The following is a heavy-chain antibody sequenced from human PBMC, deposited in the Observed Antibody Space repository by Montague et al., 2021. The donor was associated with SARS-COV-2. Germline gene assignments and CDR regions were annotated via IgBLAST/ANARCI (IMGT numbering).Heavy chain of an antibody. CDR1: GFSLRTSGVG. CDR3: ARYTSRMYGSFDY. V-gene: IGHV2-5*02. D-gene: IGHD3-16*02. Sequence: PALVKPTQTVTLTCTFSGFSLRTSGVGVGWIRQPPGKALEWLSLIYWDDDKRYSPSLKTRLTITKDTSRNQVVLTMTNVDPGDTGTYFCARYTSRMYGSFDYWGQGALVSVSS. J-gene: IGHJ4*02. CDR2: IYWDDDK.